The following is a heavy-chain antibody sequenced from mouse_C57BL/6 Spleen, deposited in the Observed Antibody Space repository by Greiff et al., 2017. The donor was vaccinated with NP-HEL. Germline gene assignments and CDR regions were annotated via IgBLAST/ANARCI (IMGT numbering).Heavy chain of an antibody. J-gene: IGHJ3*01. CDR2: ISDGGSYT. CDR1: GFTFSSYA. V-gene: IGHV5-4*01. Sequence: EVQLVESGGGLVKPGGSLKLSCAASGFTFSSYAMSWVRQTPEKRLEWVATISDGGSYTYYPDNVKGRVTISRDNAKDNLYLQMSHLKSEDTAMYYCARDRGGYDRAWYAYWGQGTLVTVSA. CDR3: ARDRGGYDRAWYAY. D-gene: IGHD2-2*01.